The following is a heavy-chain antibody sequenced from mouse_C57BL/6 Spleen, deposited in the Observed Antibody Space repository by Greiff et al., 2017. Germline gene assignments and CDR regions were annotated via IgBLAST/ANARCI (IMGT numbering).Heavy chain of an antibody. V-gene: IGHV1-4*01. D-gene: IGHD1-1*01. CDR3: ARDYGSWYFDG. Sequence: QVQLKESGAELARPGASVKMSCKASGYTFTSYTMHWVKQRPGQGLEWIGYINPSSGYTKYNQKFKDKATLTADKSSSPAYMQLSSLTSEDSAVYYCARDYGSWYFDGWGTGTTVTVSS. CDR2: INPSSGYT. CDR1: GYTFTSYT. J-gene: IGHJ1*03.